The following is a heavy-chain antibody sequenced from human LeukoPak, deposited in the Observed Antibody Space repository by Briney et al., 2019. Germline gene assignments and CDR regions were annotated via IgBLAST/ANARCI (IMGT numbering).Heavy chain of an antibody. V-gene: IGHV3-7*01. CDR3: AKDRGGNSEADY. CDR2: IKQDGSEK. CDR1: GFTFSSYR. D-gene: IGHD4-23*01. Sequence: GGSLRLSCAASGFTFSSYRMSWVRQAPGKGLEWVANIKQDGSEKYYADSVKGRFTISRDNSKNTLYLQMNSLRAEDTAVYYCAKDRGGNSEADYWGQGTLVTVSS. J-gene: IGHJ4*02.